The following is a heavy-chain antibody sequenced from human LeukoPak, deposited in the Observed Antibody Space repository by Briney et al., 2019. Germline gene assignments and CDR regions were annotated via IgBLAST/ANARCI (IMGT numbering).Heavy chain of an antibody. CDR3: ARDVGYSGYDYSPPFDY. D-gene: IGHD5-12*01. J-gene: IGHJ4*02. Sequence: SQTLSLTCAISGDSVSSNSAAWNRIRQSPSRGLEWLGRTYYRSKWYNDYAVSVKSRITINPDTSKNQFSLQLNSVTPEDTAVYYCARDVGYSGYDYSPPFDYWGQGTLVTVSS. CDR2: TYYRSKWYN. V-gene: IGHV6-1*01. CDR1: GDSVSSNSAA.